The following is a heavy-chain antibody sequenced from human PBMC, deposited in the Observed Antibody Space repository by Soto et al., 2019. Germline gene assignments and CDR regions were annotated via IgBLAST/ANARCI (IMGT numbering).Heavy chain of an antibody. D-gene: IGHD6-19*01. V-gene: IGHV4-59*01. CDR3: ARESAVAALDP. CDR2: IYYSGST. J-gene: IGHJ5*02. CDR1: GGSISSYY. Sequence: PSETLSLTCTVSGGSISSYYWSWIRQPPGKGLEWIGYIYYSGSTNYNPSLKSRVTISVDTSKNQFSLKLRSLRSDDTAVYYCARESAVAALDPWGQGTLVTVSS.